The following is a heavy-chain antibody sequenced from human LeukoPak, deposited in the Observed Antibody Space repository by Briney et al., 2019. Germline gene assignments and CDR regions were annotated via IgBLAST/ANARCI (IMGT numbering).Heavy chain of an antibody. J-gene: IGHJ4*02. CDR2: ISPTGSTT. CDR1: GFSFSGHW. V-gene: IGHV3-74*01. D-gene: IGHD6-6*01. Sequence: GSLRLSCTASGFSFSGHWMHWARQLPGKGLVWVSRISPTGSTTSYADSVKGRFAVSRDNAKNTLYLQVNNLRAEDTAVYYCARGPNSNWSGLDFWGQGTLLTVSS. CDR3: ARGPNSNWSGLDF.